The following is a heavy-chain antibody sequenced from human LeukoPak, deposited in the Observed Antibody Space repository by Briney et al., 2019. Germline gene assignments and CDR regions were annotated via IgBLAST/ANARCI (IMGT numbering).Heavy chain of an antibody. J-gene: IGHJ5*02. CDR1: GYRFSSYG. Sequence: ASVKVSCKASGYRFSSYGITWVRQAPGQGLEWMGWISGYKGNAVYAQKFQGRVTMTIDTSTTTAYMEVRSLRSDDTAVYYCARGRRGAAAANWFDPWGQGTLVTVSS. CDR2: ISGYKGNA. V-gene: IGHV1-18*01. CDR3: ARGRRGAAAANWFDP. D-gene: IGHD6-13*01.